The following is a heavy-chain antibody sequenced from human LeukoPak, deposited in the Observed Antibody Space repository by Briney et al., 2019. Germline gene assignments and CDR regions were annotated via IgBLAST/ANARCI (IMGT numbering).Heavy chain of an antibody. V-gene: IGHV3-48*02. D-gene: IGHD2-21*01. CDR3: ARERVIAAAGDGFDS. CDR1: GFTFSSCW. Sequence: GGSLRLSCAASGFTFSSCWMSWVRQAPGKGLEWVSYISSSSTTIFYADSVKGRFTISRDNAKNSLFLQMNGLRDEDTALYYCARERVIAAAGDGFDSWGQGTLVTVSS. J-gene: IGHJ4*02. CDR2: ISSSSTTI.